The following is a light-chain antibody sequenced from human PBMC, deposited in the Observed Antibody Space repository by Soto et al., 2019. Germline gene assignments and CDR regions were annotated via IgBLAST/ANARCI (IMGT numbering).Light chain of an antibody. CDR2: RNN. CDR1: RASIGSNT. J-gene: IGLJ3*02. Sequence: QSVLTQPPSASGTPGQRVTISCSGSRASIGSNTVTWYQHLPGAAPKLLVYRNNQRPSGVPDRFSGSKSGTSASLAISGLRSEDEADYYCAAWDDGLSGWVFGGGTKLTVL. V-gene: IGLV1-47*01. CDR3: AAWDDGLSGWV.